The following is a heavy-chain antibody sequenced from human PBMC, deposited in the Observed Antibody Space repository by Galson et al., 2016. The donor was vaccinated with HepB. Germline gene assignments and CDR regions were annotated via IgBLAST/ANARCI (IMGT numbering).Heavy chain of an antibody. V-gene: IGHV1-69*13. J-gene: IGHJ4*02. CDR1: GGTFSSYT. D-gene: IGHD1-14*01. CDR2: IMPIFETP. Sequence: SVKVSCKASGGTFSSYTFNWVRQAPGQGLVWMGGIMPIFETPKYAQKFQGRVTITADESTSTAHMELSSMRSADTAVYSCGTREGGNHCYWGQGTLVTVSS. CDR3: GTREGGNHCY.